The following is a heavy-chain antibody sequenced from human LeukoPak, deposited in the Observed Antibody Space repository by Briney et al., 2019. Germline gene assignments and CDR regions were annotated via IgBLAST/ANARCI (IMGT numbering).Heavy chain of an antibody. D-gene: IGHD6-19*01. CDR3: ARVYSSGWPRGANWFDP. V-gene: IGHV1-18*01. CDR2: ISAYNGNT. J-gene: IGHJ5*02. CDR1: GYTFTSYG. Sequence: ASVKVSCKASGYTFTSYGISWVRQAPGQGLEWMGWISAYNGNTNYAQKLQGRVTMTTDTSTSTAYMELRSLRSDDTAVYYCARVYSSGWPRGANWFDPWGQGTLVTVSS.